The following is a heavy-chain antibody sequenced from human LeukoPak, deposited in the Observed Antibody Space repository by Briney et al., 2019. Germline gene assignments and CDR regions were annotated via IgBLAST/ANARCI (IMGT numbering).Heavy chain of an antibody. D-gene: IGHD2-2*01. V-gene: IGHV1-18*01. CDR3: ARYYCSTTSCSPEGWHFDL. J-gene: IGHJ2*01. CDR1: GYTFTSYG. CDR2: ISAYNGNT. Sequence: ASVKVSCKASGYTFTSYGISWVRQAPGQGLEWMGWISAYNGNTNYAQKLQGRVTMTTDTSTSTAYMELRSLRSDDTAVYYCARYYCSTTSCSPEGWHFDLWGRGTLVTVSS.